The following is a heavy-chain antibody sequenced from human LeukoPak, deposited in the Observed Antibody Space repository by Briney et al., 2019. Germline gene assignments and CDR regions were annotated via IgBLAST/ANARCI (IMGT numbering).Heavy chain of an antibody. CDR2: ISSSSSCI. CDR1: GFTFSSYS. J-gene: IGHJ4*02. V-gene: IGHV3-21*01. D-gene: IGHD6-13*01. Sequence: GGSLRLSCAASGFTFSSYSMNWVRQAPGKGLEWVSSISSSSSCIYYADSVKGRFTISRDNAKNSLYLQMNSLRAEDTAVYYCARAYPPYRAAAGTFDYWGQGTLVTVSS. CDR3: ARAYPPYRAAAGTFDY.